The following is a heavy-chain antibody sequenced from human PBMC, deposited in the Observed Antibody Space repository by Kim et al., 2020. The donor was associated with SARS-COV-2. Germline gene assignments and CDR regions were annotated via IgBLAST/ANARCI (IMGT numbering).Heavy chain of an antibody. V-gene: IGHV3-23*01. Sequence: ADSVKGRFTISRDNSKNTLYLQMNSLRAEDTAVYYCATVTGSSWDYYFDYWGQGTLVTVSS. D-gene: IGHD3-10*01. CDR3: ATVTGSSWDYYFDY. J-gene: IGHJ4*02.